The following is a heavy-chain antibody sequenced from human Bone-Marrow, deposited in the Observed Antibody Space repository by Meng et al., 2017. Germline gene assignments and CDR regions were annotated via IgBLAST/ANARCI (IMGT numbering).Heavy chain of an antibody. D-gene: IGHD2-2*01. CDR2: IYTSGRT. CDR1: GGSITTYY. J-gene: IGHJ6*02. CDR3: ARDGHIGYCSSTSCYRHDKAYYYGMDV. V-gene: IGHV4-4*07. Sequence: GSLRLSCTVSGGSITTYYWSWIRQRAGKGLEWIGRIYTSGRTNYNPSLKSRVTMSVETSKNQFSLKLSSVTAADTAMYYCARDGHIGYCSSTSCYRHDKAYYYGMDVWGQGTTVTVSS.